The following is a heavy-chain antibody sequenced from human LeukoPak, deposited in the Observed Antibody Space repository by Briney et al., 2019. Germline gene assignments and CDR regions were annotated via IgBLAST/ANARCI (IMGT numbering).Heavy chain of an antibody. CDR2: INHSGST. V-gene: IGHV4-34*01. CDR1: GGSFSGYY. D-gene: IGHD2-2*01. J-gene: IGHJ6*03. CDR3: ARVRGCSSTSCLYYYYYYMDV. Sequence: SETLSLTCAVYGGSFSGYYWSWIRQPPGKGLEWIVEINHSGSTNYNPSLKSRVTISVDTSKNQFSLKLSSVTAADTAVYYCARVRGCSSTSCLYYYYYYMDVWGKGTTVTVSS.